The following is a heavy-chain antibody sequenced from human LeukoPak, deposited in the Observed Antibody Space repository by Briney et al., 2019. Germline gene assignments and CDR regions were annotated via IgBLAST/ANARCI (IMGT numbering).Heavy chain of an antibody. CDR3: ARGCSTASCQSWFDP. V-gene: IGHV4-59*01. Sequence: SETLSLTCSVSGVSINSYHWNWIRQAPGKGLEWIGHIYYNGNTNYNPSLKTLVTISVDTSKNQFSLNLTSVTAEDTAVYYCARGCSTASCQSWFDPWGQGTQVTVSS. J-gene: IGHJ5*02. D-gene: IGHD2-2*01. CDR1: GVSINSYH. CDR2: IYYNGNT.